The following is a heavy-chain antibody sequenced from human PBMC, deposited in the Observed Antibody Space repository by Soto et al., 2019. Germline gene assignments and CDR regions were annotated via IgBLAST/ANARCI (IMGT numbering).Heavy chain of an antibody. CDR2: IIPIFGTA. V-gene: IGHV1-69*13. J-gene: IGHJ6*02. CDR3: ARDHLRELVEPWGMDV. CDR1: GGTFSSYA. D-gene: IGHD1-26*01. Sequence: GASVKVSCKASGGTFSSYAISWVRQAPGQGLEWMGGIIPIFGTANYAQKFQGRVTITADESTSTAYMELSSLRSEDTAVYYCARDHLRELVEPWGMDVWGQGTTVTVSS.